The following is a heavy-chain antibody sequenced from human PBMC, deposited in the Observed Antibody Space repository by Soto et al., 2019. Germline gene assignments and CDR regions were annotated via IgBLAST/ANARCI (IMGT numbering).Heavy chain of an antibody. CDR2: ISYDGSNK. V-gene: IGHV3-30*18. J-gene: IGHJ4*02. CDR1: GFTFSSYG. CDR3: AKEGATIFGQFDY. Sequence: QVQLVESGGGVVQPGRSLRLSCAASGFTFSSYGMHWVRQAPGKGLEWVAVISYDGSNKYYADSVKGRFTISRDNSKNTMYLQMNSLRAEDTAVYYCAKEGATIFGQFDYWGQGTLVTVSS. D-gene: IGHD3-3*01.